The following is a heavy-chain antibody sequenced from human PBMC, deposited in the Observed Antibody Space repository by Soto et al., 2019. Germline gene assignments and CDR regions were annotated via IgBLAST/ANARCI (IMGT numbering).Heavy chain of an antibody. Sequence: EVQLLESGGGLVQPGGSLTLSCAASGFTFSTYAMTWVRQAPGKGLEWVSSIVASGSGSYYADSVKGRFTLSRDNSWNTLYLQMSSLSADDTAVYYCAIDIEGRPHTVSHFDYWGQGTLVTVSS. J-gene: IGHJ4*02. V-gene: IGHV3-23*01. CDR1: GFTFSTYA. CDR3: AIDIEGRPHTVSHFDY. D-gene: IGHD4-17*01. CDR2: IVASGSGS.